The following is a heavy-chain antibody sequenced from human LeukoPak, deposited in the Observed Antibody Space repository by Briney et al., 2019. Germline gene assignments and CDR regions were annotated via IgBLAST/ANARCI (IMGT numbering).Heavy chain of an antibody. Sequence: SETLSLTCAVYGGSFSGYYWSWIRQPPGKGLEWIGEINHSGSTNYNPSLKSRVTISVDTSKIQFSLNLSSVTAADTALYYCARTRGNSGNRGYFDYWGQGALVTVPS. J-gene: IGHJ4*02. CDR1: GGSFSGYY. V-gene: IGHV4-34*01. D-gene: IGHD5-12*01. CDR2: INHSGST. CDR3: ARTRGNSGNRGYFDY.